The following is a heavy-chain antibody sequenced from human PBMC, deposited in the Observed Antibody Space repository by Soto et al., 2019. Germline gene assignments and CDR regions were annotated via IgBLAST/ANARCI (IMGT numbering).Heavy chain of an antibody. CDR2: ISSTTNYI. J-gene: IGHJ4*02. CDR3: ARESEDLTSNFDY. Sequence: PGGSLRLSCAASGFIFTRYSMNWVRQAPGKGLEWVSSISSTTNYIYYGDSMKGRFTISRDNAKNSLYLEMNSLRAEDTAVYYCARESEDLTSNFDYWRQGTLVTVSS. CDR1: GFIFTRYS. V-gene: IGHV3-21*06.